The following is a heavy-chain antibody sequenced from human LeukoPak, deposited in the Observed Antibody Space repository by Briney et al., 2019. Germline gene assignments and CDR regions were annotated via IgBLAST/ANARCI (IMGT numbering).Heavy chain of an antibody. CDR2: ISSSSSTI. V-gene: IGHV3-48*01. D-gene: IGHD2-2*01. CDR3: AKDSCGSTSCYAGVDY. CDR1: GFTFSSYS. J-gene: IGHJ4*02. Sequence: GGSLRLSCAASGFTFSSYSMNWVRQAPGRGLEWVSYISSSSSTIYYADSVKGRFTISRDNSKNTLYPQMNSLRAEDTAVYYCAKDSCGSTSCYAGVDYWGQGTLVTVSS.